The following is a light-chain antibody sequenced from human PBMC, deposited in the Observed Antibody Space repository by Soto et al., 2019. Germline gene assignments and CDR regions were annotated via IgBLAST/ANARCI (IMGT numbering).Light chain of an antibody. CDR2: KAS. Sequence: DIQMTQSPSTLSASVGDRVTITCRANQSISSWLAWYQRRPGKAPRLLISKASSLESGVPSRFSGGGFGTEFTLTISSPQPDDFATYYCQQYYSRVTFGQGTKVDIK. CDR1: QSISSW. CDR3: QQYYSRVT. J-gene: IGKJ1*01. V-gene: IGKV1-5*03.